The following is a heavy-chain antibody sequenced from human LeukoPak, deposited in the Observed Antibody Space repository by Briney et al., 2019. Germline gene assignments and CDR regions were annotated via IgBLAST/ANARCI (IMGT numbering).Heavy chain of an antibody. CDR1: GGSISSYY. Sequence: PSETLSLTCTVSGGSISSYYWSWLRQPPGKGLEWIGYIYYSGSTNYNPSLKSRVTISVDTSKHQFSLKLSSVTAADTAVYYCARGQSGYDPYYYYYMDVWGKGTTVTVSS. V-gene: IGHV4-59*01. D-gene: IGHD5-12*01. CDR2: IYYSGST. CDR3: ARGQSGYDPYYYYYMDV. J-gene: IGHJ6*03.